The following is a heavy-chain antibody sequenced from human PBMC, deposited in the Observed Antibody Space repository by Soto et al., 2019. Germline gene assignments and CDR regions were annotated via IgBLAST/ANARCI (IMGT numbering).Heavy chain of an antibody. CDR2: IGTAGDT. D-gene: IGHD3-10*01. CDR3: ARGTMVRGVMGFYYFDY. Sequence: PGGSLRLSCAASGFTFSSYDMHWVRQATGKGLEWVSAIGTAGDTYYPGSVKGRFTISRENAKNSLYLQMNSLRAGDTAVYYCARGTMVRGVMGFYYFDYWGQGTLVTVSS. V-gene: IGHV3-13*01. CDR1: GFTFSSYD. J-gene: IGHJ4*02.